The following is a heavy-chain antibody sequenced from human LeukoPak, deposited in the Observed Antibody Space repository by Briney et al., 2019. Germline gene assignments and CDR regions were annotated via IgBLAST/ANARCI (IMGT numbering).Heavy chain of an antibody. Sequence: RAGGSLRLSCAASGFTFSDYYMSWIRQAPGKGLEWVSYISSSGSTIYYADSVKGRFTISRDNAKNSLYLQMNSLRAEDTAVYYCVSVGATHPYYYYMDVWGKGTTVTVSS. J-gene: IGHJ6*03. CDR3: VSVGATHPYYYYMDV. D-gene: IGHD1-26*01. CDR2: ISSSGSTI. CDR1: GFTFSDYY. V-gene: IGHV3-11*01.